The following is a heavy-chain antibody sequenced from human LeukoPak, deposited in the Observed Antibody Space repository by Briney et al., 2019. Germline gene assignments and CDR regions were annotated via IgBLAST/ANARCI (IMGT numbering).Heavy chain of an antibody. J-gene: IGHJ4*02. Sequence: GASVKVSCKAFGYTFTSYSINWVRQAPGQGLEWMGWITTYNGNTKFAQKLQGRVTMTTDTPTSTAYMDLRGLRSDDTAVYYCARGYDYGDYVGDFDYWGQGTLVTISS. CDR1: GYTFTSYS. D-gene: IGHD4-17*01. V-gene: IGHV1-18*01. CDR3: ARGYDYGDYVGDFDY. CDR2: ITTYNGNT.